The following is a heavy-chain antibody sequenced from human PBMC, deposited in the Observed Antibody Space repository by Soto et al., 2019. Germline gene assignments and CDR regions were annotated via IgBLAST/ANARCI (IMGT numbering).Heavy chain of an antibody. Sequence: QVQVLQSGAEVKKPGASVKVSCKASEYTFTTYIMNWVRQPPGQGLEWMGWINGGNGNTKYSQKFQGRVTITRDTSASTAYMELSSLRSDDTAVYYCARELQGLYYFDYWGQGPLVPVSS. CDR2: INGGNGNT. CDR3: ARELQGLYYFDY. V-gene: IGHV1-3*01. CDR1: EYTFTTYI. D-gene: IGHD4-4*01. J-gene: IGHJ4*02.